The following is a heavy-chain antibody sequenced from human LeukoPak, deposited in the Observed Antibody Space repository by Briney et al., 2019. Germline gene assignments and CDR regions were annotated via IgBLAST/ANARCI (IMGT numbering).Heavy chain of an antibody. Sequence: GGSLRLSCAASGFTFSNFAMSWVRQAPGKGLEWVSAISGSGGSTYYADSVKGRFTISRDNSKNTLYLQMNSLRAEDTAEYYCAKDREGYCSSSTCSLLDYWGQGTLVTVSS. CDR3: AKDREGYCSSSTCSLLDY. CDR2: ISGSGGST. D-gene: IGHD2-2*01. CDR1: GFTFSNFA. V-gene: IGHV3-23*01. J-gene: IGHJ4*02.